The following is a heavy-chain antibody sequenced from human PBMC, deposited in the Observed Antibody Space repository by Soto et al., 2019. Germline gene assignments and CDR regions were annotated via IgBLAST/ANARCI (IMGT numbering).Heavy chain of an antibody. CDR1: GFSLSTSGVG. D-gene: IGHD1-7*01. CDR2: IYWDDYK. V-gene: IGHV2-5*02. CDR3: AHRYNWNYEPNFDY. J-gene: IGHJ4*02. Sequence: SGPTLVNPTQTLTLTCTFSGFSLSTSGVGVGWIRQPPGKALEWLALIYWDDYKRYSPSLKSRLTITKDTSKNQVVLTMTNMDPVDTATYYCAHRYNWNYEPNFDYWGQGTLVTVSS.